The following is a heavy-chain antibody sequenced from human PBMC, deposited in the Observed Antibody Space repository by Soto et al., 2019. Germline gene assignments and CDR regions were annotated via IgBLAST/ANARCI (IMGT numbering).Heavy chain of an antibody. Sequence: GGSLRLSCAASGFDFEDYAMHWVRQGPGKGLEWVSSIGWNGGRIGYVDSVKGRFTVSRDNAKNSLYLQMDNLRAEDTALYYCVKGGYGEYVVAFDIWGLGTMVTVSS. J-gene: IGHJ3*02. CDR2: IGWNGGRI. CDR3: VKGGYGEYVVAFDI. D-gene: IGHD2-15*01. CDR1: GFDFEDYA. V-gene: IGHV3-9*01.